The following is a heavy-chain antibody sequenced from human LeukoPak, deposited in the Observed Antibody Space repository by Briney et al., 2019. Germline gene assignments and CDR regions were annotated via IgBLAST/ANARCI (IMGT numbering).Heavy chain of an antibody. J-gene: IGHJ6*03. CDR1: GSTFRNLW. Sequence: GGSLRLSCAASGSTFRNLWMNWVRQAPGRGLEWVAFIRYDGSDKYYADSVKGRFTISRDNSNNTLYLQMNSLRADDTAVYHCAKDGDYFHFYMDVWGKGTTVTVSS. V-gene: IGHV3-30*02. CDR3: AKDGDYFHFYMDV. CDR2: IRYDGSDK. D-gene: IGHD3-16*01.